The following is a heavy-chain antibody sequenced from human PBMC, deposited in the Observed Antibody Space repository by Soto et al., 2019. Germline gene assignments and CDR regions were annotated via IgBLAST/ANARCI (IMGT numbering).Heavy chain of an antibody. Sequence: ETLSLTCAVHGGSFSGYYWDWIRQPPGKGLEWIGEVNHGGTSNYNPSLKSRAIISVDTSKNQFSLKLTSVTAEDTALYFCASSSGLRSGDLFHALDGWGQGTIVTLSS. CDR3: ASSSGLRSGDLFHALDG. V-gene: IGHV4-34*01. D-gene: IGHD3-10*01. J-gene: IGHJ6*02. CDR1: GGSFSGYY. CDR2: VNHGGTS.